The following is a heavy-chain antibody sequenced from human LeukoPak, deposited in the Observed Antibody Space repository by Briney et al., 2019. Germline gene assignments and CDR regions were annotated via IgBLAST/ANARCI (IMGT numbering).Heavy chain of an antibody. J-gene: IGHJ4*02. Sequence: SETLSLTCAVYGGSFSGYYWSWIRQPPGKGLEWIGEINHSGSTNYNPSLKSRVTISVDTSKNQFSLKLSSVTAADTAVYYCARGGHSGGPYWGQGTLVTVSS. CDR2: INHSGST. CDR3: ARGGHSGGPY. V-gene: IGHV4-34*01. D-gene: IGHD1-26*01. CDR1: GGSFSGYY.